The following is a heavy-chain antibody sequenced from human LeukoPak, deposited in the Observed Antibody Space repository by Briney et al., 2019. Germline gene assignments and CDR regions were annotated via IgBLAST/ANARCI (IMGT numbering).Heavy chain of an antibody. J-gene: IGHJ4*02. CDR1: GFTFSSYS. D-gene: IGHD6-19*01. Sequence: PGGSLRLSCAASGFTFSSYSMTWVRQAPGKGLEWVASISTSSSYTPYADSVKGRFTISRDTAKNSLHLQMNSLRAEDTAVYYCARDPVDGVAGLAYWGQGTLVTVSS. CDR2: ISTSSSYT. CDR3: ARDPVDGVAGLAY. V-gene: IGHV3-21*01.